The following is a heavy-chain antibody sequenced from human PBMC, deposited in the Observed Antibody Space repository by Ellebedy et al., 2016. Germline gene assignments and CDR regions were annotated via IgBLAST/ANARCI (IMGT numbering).Heavy chain of an antibody. CDR2: IDWDDDK. J-gene: IGHJ5*02. D-gene: IGHD6-19*01. Sequence: SGPTLVKPTETLTLTCTVSGFSLSNARMGVSWIRQPPGKDLEWLARIDWDDDKYYSTSLKTRLTISKDTSKNQVVLTMTNMDPVDTATYYCAYRGSGIAVKTRPNWFDPWGQGTLVTVSS. CDR3: AYRGSGIAVKTRPNWFDP. V-gene: IGHV2-70*12. CDR1: GFSLSNARMG.